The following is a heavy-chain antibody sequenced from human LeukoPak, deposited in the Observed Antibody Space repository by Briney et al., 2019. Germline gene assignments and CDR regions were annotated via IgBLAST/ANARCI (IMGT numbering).Heavy chain of an antibody. CDR2: IIPIFGTA. Sequence: ASVKVSCKASGGTFSSYAISWVRQAPGQGLEWMGGIIPIFGTANYAQKFQGRVTITTDESTSTAYMELSSLRSEDTAVYYCASAYYYDSSGYYYYMDVWGKGTTVTVSS. V-gene: IGHV1-69*05. D-gene: IGHD3-22*01. CDR1: GGTFSSYA. J-gene: IGHJ6*03. CDR3: ASAYYYDSSGYYYYMDV.